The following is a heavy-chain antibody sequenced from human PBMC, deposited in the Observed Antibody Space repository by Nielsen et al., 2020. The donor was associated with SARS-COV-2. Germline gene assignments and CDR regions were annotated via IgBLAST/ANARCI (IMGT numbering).Heavy chain of an antibody. D-gene: IGHD3/OR15-3a*01. CDR1: GFSLSYYW. Sequence: GESLKISCEVSGFSLSYYWMHWVRQAPGKGLVWVARIASDGSSTSYADSVKGRLTISRDDTRNTLFLQMNTLRDEDTAVYYCTRSEPESFWTGRFQRRERHDAFDLWGRGTLVTVSS. CDR3: TRSEPESFWTGRFQRRERHDAFDL. CDR2: IASDGSST. V-gene: IGHV3-74*01. J-gene: IGHJ3*01.